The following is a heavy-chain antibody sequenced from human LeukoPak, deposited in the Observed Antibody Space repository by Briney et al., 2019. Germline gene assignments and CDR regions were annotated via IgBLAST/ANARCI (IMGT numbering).Heavy chain of an antibody. CDR3: TKATGIAVAGTYYYYYYYMDV. V-gene: IGHV3-53*01. Sequence: GGSLRLSCAASGFTVSSNYMTWVRQAPGKGLEWVSVIYSGGSTYYADSVKGRFTISRDNSKNTLYLQMNSLRAEDTAVYYCTKATGIAVAGTYYYYYYYMDVWGKGTTVTVSS. CDR2: IYSGGST. D-gene: IGHD6-19*01. J-gene: IGHJ6*03. CDR1: GFTVSSNY.